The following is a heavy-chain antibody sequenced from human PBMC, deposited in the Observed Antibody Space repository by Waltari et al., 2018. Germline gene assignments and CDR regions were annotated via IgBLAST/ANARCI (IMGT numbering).Heavy chain of an antibody. CDR1: GGSISSSSYY. D-gene: IGHD4-17*01. CDR3: ARRRDGDYNY. Sequence: QLQLQESGPGLVKPSETLSLTCTVSGGSISSSSYYWGWIRQPPGKGLEWIGSIYYSGRTYYNPSLKSRVTISVDTSKNQFSLKLSSVTAADTAVYYCARRRDGDYNYWGQGTLVTVSS. CDR2: IYYSGRT. J-gene: IGHJ4*02. V-gene: IGHV4-39*07.